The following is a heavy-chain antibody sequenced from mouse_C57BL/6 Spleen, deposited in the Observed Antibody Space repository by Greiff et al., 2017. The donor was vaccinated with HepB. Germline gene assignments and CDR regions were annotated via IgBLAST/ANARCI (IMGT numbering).Heavy chain of an antibody. CDR3: ARPNYYGSSYEYFDV. J-gene: IGHJ1*03. V-gene: IGHV5-17*01. D-gene: IGHD1-1*01. Sequence: EVKVVESGGGLVKPGGSLKLSCAASGFTFSDYGMHWVRQAPEKGLEWVAYISSGSSTIYYADTVKGRFTISRDNAKNTLFLQMTSLRSEDTAMYYCARPNYYGSSYEYFDVWGTGTTVTVSS. CDR2: ISSGSSTI. CDR1: GFTFSDYG.